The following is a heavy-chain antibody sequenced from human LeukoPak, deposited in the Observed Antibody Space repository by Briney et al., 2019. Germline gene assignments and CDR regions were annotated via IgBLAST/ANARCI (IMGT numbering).Heavy chain of an antibody. CDR1: GYSFTSYW. D-gene: IGHD3-3*01. Sequence: GESLKISCKGSGYSFTSYWIGWVRQMPGKGLEWMGIIYPGNSDTRYSPSFQGQVTISADKSISTAYLQWSSLKASDTAMYYCARVIFGVVVPMDVWGQGTTVTVSS. CDR3: ARVIFGVVVPMDV. J-gene: IGHJ6*02. CDR2: IYPGNSDT. V-gene: IGHV5-51*01.